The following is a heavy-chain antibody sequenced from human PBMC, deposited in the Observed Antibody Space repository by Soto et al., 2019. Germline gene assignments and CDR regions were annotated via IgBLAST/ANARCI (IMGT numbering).Heavy chain of an antibody. D-gene: IGHD6-19*01. CDR2: TYYRSKWYN. CDR1: GDSVSSNSAA. CDR3: ARGSRIAVAGYYYFYGMDV. V-gene: IGHV6-1*01. J-gene: IGHJ6*02. Sequence: SQTLSLTCAISGDSVSSNSAAWNWIRQSPSRGLEWLGRTYYRSKWYNDYAVSVKSRITINPDTSKNQFSLQLNSVTPEDTAVYYCARGSRIAVAGYYYFYGMDVWGQVTTVTV.